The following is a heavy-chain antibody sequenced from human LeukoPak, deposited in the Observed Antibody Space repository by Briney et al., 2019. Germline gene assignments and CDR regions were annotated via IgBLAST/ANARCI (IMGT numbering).Heavy chain of an antibody. CDR2: ISYDGSYK. CDR3: AKEIFPPRHGMDV. V-gene: IGHV3-30*18. CDR1: GFTFSSYG. D-gene: IGHD2-15*01. J-gene: IGHJ6*04. Sequence: PGRSLRLSCAASGFTFSSYGMHWVRQAPGKGLEWVAVISYDGSYKYYADSVKGRFTISRDNSKNTLYLQMNSLRAEDTAVYYCAKEIFPPRHGMDVWGKGTTVTVSS.